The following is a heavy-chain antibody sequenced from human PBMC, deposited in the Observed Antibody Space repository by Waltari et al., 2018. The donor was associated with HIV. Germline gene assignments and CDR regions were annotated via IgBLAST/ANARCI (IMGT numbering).Heavy chain of an antibody. D-gene: IGHD6-25*01. Sequence: EVQLVESGGGLVKPGGSLRLSCAASGFTFSSYSMNWVRQAPGKGLEWVASISSSSSYRSYADSFKVRFTISRDNSKNSLYLQMNSLRAEDTAVYYCASQRNFDYWGQGTLVTVSS. CDR1: GFTFSSYS. CDR3: ASQRNFDY. V-gene: IGHV3-21*01. CDR2: ISSSSSYR. J-gene: IGHJ4*02.